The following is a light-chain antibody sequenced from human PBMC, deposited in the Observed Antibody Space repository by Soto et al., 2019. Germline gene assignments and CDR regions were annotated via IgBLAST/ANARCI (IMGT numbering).Light chain of an antibody. V-gene: IGKV3-11*01. CDR3: QQRSNWPKT. CDR1: QSVITY. J-gene: IGKJ2*01. Sequence: EVVLTQSPATLSLSPGQRATLSCRASQSVITYLAWYQQKPGQAPRLLIYSASRRATGIPARFSGSGSWTDFTLTISSLEPEDFAVYYCQQRSNWPKTFGQGTKLEIK. CDR2: SAS.